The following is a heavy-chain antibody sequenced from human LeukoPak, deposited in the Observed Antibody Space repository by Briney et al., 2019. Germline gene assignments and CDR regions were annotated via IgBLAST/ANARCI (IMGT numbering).Heavy chain of an antibody. J-gene: IGHJ4*02. D-gene: IGHD3-10*01. V-gene: IGHV3-48*02. CDR1: GFTFSSYS. CDR2: ISGRTGTM. CDR3: VWFGELSASHFDY. Sequence: GGSLRLSCAAAGFTFSSYSMNWVRQAPGKGLEWISYISGRTGTMYYADSVQGRFTISRDNAKNSLYLQLNSLRDEDTAVYYCVWFGELSASHFDYWGQGTLVTVSS.